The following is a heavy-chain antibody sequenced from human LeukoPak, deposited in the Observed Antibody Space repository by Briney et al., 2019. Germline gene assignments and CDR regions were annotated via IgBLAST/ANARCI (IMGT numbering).Heavy chain of an antibody. CDR2: IYTSGST. CDR1: GGSISSGSYY. CDR3: ARTYGSGLHFDY. J-gene: IGHJ4*02. V-gene: IGHV4-61*02. D-gene: IGHD3-10*01. Sequence: PSQTLSLTWTVSGGSISSGSYYWSWIRQPAGKGLEWIGRIYTSGSTNYNPSLKSRVTISVDTSKNQFSLKLSSVTAADTAVYYCARTYGSGLHFDYWGQGTLVTVSS.